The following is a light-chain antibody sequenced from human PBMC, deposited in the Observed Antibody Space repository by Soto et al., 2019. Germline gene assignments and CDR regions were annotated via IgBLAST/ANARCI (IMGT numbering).Light chain of an antibody. Sequence: QSALAQPASVSGSPVQSITISCTGASGYVGTYSLVSWYQQHPGKAPKVVIYEGHKRPSGVPDRFSGSTSVNTASLTISGLQAEDEADYYCSSYTTSSTLYVFGAGTKLTVL. CDR2: EGH. J-gene: IGLJ1*01. CDR3: SSYTTSSTLYV. V-gene: IGLV2-14*02. CDR1: SGYVGTYSL.